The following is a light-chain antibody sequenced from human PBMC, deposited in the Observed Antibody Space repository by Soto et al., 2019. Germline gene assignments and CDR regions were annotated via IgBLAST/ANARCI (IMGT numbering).Light chain of an antibody. CDR3: CSYAASSSYV. CDR2: EGS. J-gene: IGLJ1*01. V-gene: IGLV2-23*01. Sequence: QSALTQPASVSGSPGQSITISCTGTSSDVGSYNLVSWYQQHPGKAPKLMIYEGSKRPSGVSHRFSGSKSGNTASLTISGLQAEDAADSSSCSYAASSSYVFGTGTKLTAL. CDR1: SSDVGSYNL.